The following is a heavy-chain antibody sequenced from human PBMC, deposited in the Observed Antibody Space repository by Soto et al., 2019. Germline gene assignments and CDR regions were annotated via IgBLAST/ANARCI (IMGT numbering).Heavy chain of an antibody. D-gene: IGHD6-6*01. Sequence: QVQLVESGGGLVKPGGSLRLSCAASGFGFSNYYMSWIRQAPGKGLEWISTISNIGGTIYYPDSVKGRFTISRDNAKNALYLQMSSLRADDTAVYFCARSMAARADYWGQGTLVTISS. J-gene: IGHJ4*02. CDR2: ISNIGGTI. CDR3: ARSMAARADY. CDR1: GFGFSNYY. V-gene: IGHV3-11*01.